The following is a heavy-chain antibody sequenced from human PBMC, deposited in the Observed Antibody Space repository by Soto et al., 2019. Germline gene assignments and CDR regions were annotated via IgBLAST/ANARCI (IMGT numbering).Heavy chain of an antibody. CDR2: IYYSGST. J-gene: IGHJ5*02. CDR1: GGSISSYY. CDR3: ARYGSGSSVWFDP. Sequence: PSETLSLTCTVSGGSISSYYWSWIRQPPGKGLEWIGYIYYSGSTNYNPSLKSRVTISVDTSKNQFSLKLSSVTAADTAVYYCARYGSGSSVWFDPWGRGTLVTVSS. D-gene: IGHD3-10*01. V-gene: IGHV4-59*01.